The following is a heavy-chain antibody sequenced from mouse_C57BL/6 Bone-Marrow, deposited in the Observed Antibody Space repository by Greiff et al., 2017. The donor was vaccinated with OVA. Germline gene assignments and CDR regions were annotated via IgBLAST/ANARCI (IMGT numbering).Heavy chain of an antibody. CDR1: GYAFSSSW. CDR2: LYPGDGDT. D-gene: IGHD2-3*01. Sequence: QVQLQQSGPELVKPGASVKISCKASGYAFSSSWMNWVKQRPGKGLEWIGRLYPGDGDTNYNGKFKGKATLTADKSPSTAYMQLSSLTSEDSAVYFCARHEDGYYASYFDYWGQGTTLTVSS. J-gene: IGHJ2*01. V-gene: IGHV1-82*01. CDR3: ARHEDGYYASYFDY.